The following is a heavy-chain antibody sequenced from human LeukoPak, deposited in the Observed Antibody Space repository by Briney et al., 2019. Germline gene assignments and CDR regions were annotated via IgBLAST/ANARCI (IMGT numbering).Heavy chain of an antibody. CDR1: GFTFSTYW. CDR2: INQDASEI. J-gene: IGHJ4*02. CDR3: AREARDDILTGHYYFDY. V-gene: IGHV3-7*01. D-gene: IGHD3-9*01. Sequence: GGSLRLSCAASGFTFSTYWMNWYRQAPGKGLEWVGNINQDASEINYVDSVRGRFTISRDNAKNSLHLQMNSLRAEDTAVYYCAREARDDILTGHYYFDYWGQGTLVTVSS.